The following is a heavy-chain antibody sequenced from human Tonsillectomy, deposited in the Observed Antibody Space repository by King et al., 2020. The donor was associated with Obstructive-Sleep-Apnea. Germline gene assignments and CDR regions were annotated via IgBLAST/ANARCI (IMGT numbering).Heavy chain of an antibody. Sequence: QLVQSGAEVKKPGDSVKVSCKAAGYTFSNHAIHWVRQAPGQGLEWMGWSNAASGDTQYYQEFQDRVTITRDTSASTAYMDLSSLRSDDLAVYYCVRGTHKTSWTFDCWGQGTLVTVSS. J-gene: IGHJ4*02. CDR3: VRGTHKTSWTFDC. V-gene: IGHV1-3*02. CDR2: SNAASGDT. D-gene: IGHD2-2*01. CDR1: GYTFSNHA.